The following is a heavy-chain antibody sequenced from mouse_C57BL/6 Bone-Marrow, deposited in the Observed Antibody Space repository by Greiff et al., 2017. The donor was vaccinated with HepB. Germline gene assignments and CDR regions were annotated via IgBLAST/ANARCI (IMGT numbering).Heavy chain of an antibody. CDR1: GYTFTSYW. CDR3: ARGWLRRRTWFAY. D-gene: IGHD2-2*01. V-gene: IGHV1-55*01. CDR2: IYPGSGST. Sequence: QVQLKQPGAELVKPGASVKMSCKASGYTFTSYWITWVKQRPGQGLEWIGDIYPGSGSTNYNEKFKSKATLTVDTSSSTANMQLSSLTSEDSAVYYCARGWLRRRTWFAYWGQGTLVTVSA. J-gene: IGHJ3*01.